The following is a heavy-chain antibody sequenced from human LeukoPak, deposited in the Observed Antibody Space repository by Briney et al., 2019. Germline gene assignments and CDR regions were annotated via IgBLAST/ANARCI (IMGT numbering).Heavy chain of an antibody. CDR2: ISYDGSNK. CDR1: RFTFSSYG. Sequence: PGGPLRLSCAAARFTFSSYGMDWVRQAPGKGREWGAVISYDGSNKYYADSVKGRFTISRDNSKNTLYLQMNSLRAEDTAVYYCAKGKLRGLRDYYGMDVWGQGTTVTVSS. D-gene: IGHD4-23*01. J-gene: IGHJ6*02. V-gene: IGHV3-30*18. CDR3: AKGKLRGLRDYYGMDV.